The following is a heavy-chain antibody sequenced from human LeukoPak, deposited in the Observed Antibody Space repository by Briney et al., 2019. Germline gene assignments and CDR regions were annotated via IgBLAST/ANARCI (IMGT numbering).Heavy chain of an antibody. V-gene: IGHV4-59*01. Sequence: NPSETLSLTCTVSGGSISSYYWSWIRQPPGKGLEWIGYIYYSGSTNYNPSPKSRVTISVDTSKNQFSLKLSSVTAADTAVYYCARVKVGEFDYWGQGTLVTVSS. CDR3: ARVKVGEFDY. J-gene: IGHJ4*02. CDR1: GGSISSYY. D-gene: IGHD4-17*01. CDR2: IYYSGST.